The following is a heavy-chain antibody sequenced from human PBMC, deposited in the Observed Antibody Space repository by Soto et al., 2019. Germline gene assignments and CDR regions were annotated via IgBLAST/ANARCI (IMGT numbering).Heavy chain of an antibody. Sequence: PGGSLRLSCAASGFTFSSYEMNWVRQAPGKGLEWVSYISSSGSTIYYADSVKGRFTISRDNAKNSLYLQMNSLRAEDTAVYYCAIVKVRHYDSRMSDYWGKGTPVTVSS. D-gene: IGHD3-22*01. J-gene: IGHJ4*02. V-gene: IGHV3-48*03. CDR1: GFTFSSYE. CDR2: ISSSGSTI. CDR3: AIVKVRHYDSRMSDY.